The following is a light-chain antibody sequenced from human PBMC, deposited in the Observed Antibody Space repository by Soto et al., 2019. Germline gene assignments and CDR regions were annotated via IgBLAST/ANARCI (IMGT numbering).Light chain of an antibody. Sequence: QAVVTQEPSLTVSPGGTVTLTCASSTGAVTSAYYPNWFQQKPGQAPRALIYSTTNKQSWTPARFSGSLLGGKAALTLSGVQPEDEAEYYCLLYDGGTWVFGGGTKVTVL. J-gene: IGLJ3*02. V-gene: IGLV7-43*01. CDR2: STT. CDR3: LLYDGGTWV. CDR1: TGAVTSAYY.